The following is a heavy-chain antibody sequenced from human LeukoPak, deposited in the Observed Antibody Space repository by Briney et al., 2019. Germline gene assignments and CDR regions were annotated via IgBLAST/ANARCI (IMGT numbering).Heavy chain of an antibody. CDR2: INPNSGGT. Sequence: APVKVSCKASGYTFTGYYMHWVRQAPGQGLEWLGWINPNSGGTNYARKFQGRVTLTRDMSISTAYMELSGLTSDDTAIYYCARGTTAATPYYFAFWGQGTQVTVSS. CDR3: ARGTTAATPYYFAF. J-gene: IGHJ4*02. CDR1: GYTFTGYY. V-gene: IGHV1-2*02. D-gene: IGHD2-15*01.